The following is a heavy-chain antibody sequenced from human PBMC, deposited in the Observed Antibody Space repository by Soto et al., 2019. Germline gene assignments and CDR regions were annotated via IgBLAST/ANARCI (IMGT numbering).Heavy chain of an antibody. V-gene: IGHV3-7*05. CDR1: GFTFSSYW. CDR3: ARHRFGGVYGMDV. J-gene: IGHJ6*02. CDR2: INQGGSEK. Sequence: ESGGGLVQPGGSLRLSCAASGFTFSSYWMSWVRQAPGKGLEWVANINQGGSEKYYVDSVKGRFTISRDNAKNSLYLQMNSLRAEDTAVYYCARHRFGGVYGMDVWGQGTTVTVSS. D-gene: IGHD3-16*01.